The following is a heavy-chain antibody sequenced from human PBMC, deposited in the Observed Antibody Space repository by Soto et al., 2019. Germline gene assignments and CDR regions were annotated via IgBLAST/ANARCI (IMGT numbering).Heavy chain of an antibody. V-gene: IGHV4-30-4*01. J-gene: IGHJ4*02. CDR3: AGQRLGYCTNGVCYSADY. D-gene: IGHD2-8*01. CDR2: IYYSGST. CDR1: GGSISSGDYY. Sequence: SETLSLTCTVSGGSISSGDYYWGWIRQPPGKGLEWIGYIYYSGSTYYNPSLKSRVTISVDTSKNQFSLKLSSVTAADTAVYYCAGQRLGYCTNGVCYSADYWGQGTLVTVSS.